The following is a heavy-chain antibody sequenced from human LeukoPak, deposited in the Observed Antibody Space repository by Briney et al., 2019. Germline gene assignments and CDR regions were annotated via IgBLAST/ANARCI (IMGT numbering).Heavy chain of an antibody. CDR1: GGSISSYY. V-gene: IGHV4-59*01. J-gene: IGHJ4*02. CDR3: ARDGDCSGGSCYSFYGY. D-gene: IGHD2-15*01. Sequence: SETLSLTCTVSGGSISSYYWSWIRQPPGKGLEWIGYIYYSGSTNYKPSLRSRVTISVDTSKNQFSLKMSSVTAADTAVYYCARDGDCSGGSCYSFYGYWGQGTLVTVSS. CDR2: IYYSGST.